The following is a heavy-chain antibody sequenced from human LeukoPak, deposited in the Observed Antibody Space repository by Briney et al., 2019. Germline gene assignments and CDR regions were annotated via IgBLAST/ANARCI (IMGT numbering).Heavy chain of an antibody. J-gene: IGHJ4*02. V-gene: IGHV4-4*07. CDR2: IYSSGST. CDR1: GGSISSYY. CDR3: ARGPPPDFDC. Sequence: SETLSLTCTVSGGSISSYYWSWIRQPPGKGLEWIGRIYSSGSTDYNPSLKSRVTMSVDTSKNQFSLNLRSVTAADTAVYYCARGPPPDFDCWGQGTLVTVSS.